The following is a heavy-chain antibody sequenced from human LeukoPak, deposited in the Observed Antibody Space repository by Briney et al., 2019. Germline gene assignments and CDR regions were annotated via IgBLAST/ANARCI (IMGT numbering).Heavy chain of an antibody. CDR2: IYYSGST. J-gene: IGHJ4*02. CDR3: ARHSSGRDY. Sequence: SETLSLTCTVSGDSISSYYWSWIRQPPGKGLEWIGYIYYSGSTNYNPSLKSRVTIPVDTSKNQFSLKLSSVTAADTAVYYCARHSSGRDYWGQGTLVTVSS. CDR1: GDSISSYY. V-gene: IGHV4-59*08. D-gene: IGHD6-19*01.